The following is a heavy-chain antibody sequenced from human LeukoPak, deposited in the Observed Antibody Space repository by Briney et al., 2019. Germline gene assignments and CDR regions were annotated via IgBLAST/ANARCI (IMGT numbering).Heavy chain of an antibody. D-gene: IGHD2-8*02. CDR2: ICAYNGNT. Sequence: ASVKVSSKACGYTFTSHGIRWVGQAPGQGIEWIGWICAYNGNTNYAQKVQGRVNMTEDTSTDTAYMELSSLRSEQTAVYYCATQSPGGVQLNNYYGMGVWGQGTTVTVSS. CDR1: GYTFTSHG. V-gene: IGHV1-18*01. J-gene: IGHJ6*02. CDR3: ATQSPGGVQLNNYYGMGV.